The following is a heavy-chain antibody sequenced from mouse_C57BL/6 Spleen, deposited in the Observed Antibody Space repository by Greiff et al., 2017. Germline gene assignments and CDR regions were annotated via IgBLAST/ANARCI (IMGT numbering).Heavy chain of an antibody. J-gene: IGHJ3*01. CDR1: GYTFTSYW. V-gene: IGHV1-61*01. Sequence: VQLQQPGAELVRPGSSVKLSCKASGYTFTSYWMDWVKQRPGQGLAWIGNIYPSDSETHYNQKFKDKATLTVDKSSSTAYMQLSSLTSEDSPVYYCARGDYYGSTAWFAYWGQGTLVTVSA. D-gene: IGHD1-1*01. CDR2: IYPSDSET. CDR3: ARGDYYGSTAWFAY.